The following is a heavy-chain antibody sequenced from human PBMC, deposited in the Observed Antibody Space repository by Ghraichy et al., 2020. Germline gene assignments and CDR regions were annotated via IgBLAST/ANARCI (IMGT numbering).Heavy chain of an antibody. CDR3: ASGLSGFGYVFDI. CDR2: IKQDGSEK. V-gene: IGHV3-7*01. CDR1: GFTFSSYW. Sequence: GGSLRLSCAASGFTFSSYWMSWVRQAPGKGLEWVANIKQDGSEKYYVDSVKGRFTISRDNAKNSLYLQMNSLRAEDTAVYYCASGLSGFGYVFDIWGQGTMVTVSS. J-gene: IGHJ3*02. D-gene: IGHD3-10*01.